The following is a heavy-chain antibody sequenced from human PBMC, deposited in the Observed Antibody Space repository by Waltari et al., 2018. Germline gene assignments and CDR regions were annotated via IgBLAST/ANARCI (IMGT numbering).Heavy chain of an antibody. CDR2: IRSKAYGGTT. J-gene: IGHJ4*02. CDR3: TRDPLRTYTQY. Sequence: EVQLVESGGGLVQPGRSLRLSCTASGFTFGDYAMSWFRQAPGKGLEWVCFIRSKAYGGTTEYAASVKGRFTISRDDSKSIAYLQMNSLKTEDTAVYYCTRDPLRTYTQYWGQGTLVTVSS. D-gene: IGHD4-4*01. V-gene: IGHV3-49*03. CDR1: GFTFGDYA.